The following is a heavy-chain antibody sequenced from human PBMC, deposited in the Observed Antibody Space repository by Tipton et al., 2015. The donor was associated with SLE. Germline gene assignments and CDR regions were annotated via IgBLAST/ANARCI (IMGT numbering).Heavy chain of an antibody. D-gene: IGHD2-15*01. CDR2: ISSTGST. J-gene: IGHJ6*02. CDR1: GVSISSSRYYSS. V-gene: IGHV4-61*02. CDR3: ARHVGVAYYYAMDV. Sequence: LRLSCTVSGVSISSSRYYSSWSWIRQSAGKGLEWIGRISSTGSTNYNPSLKSRVIISVDTSKNQFSLRLSSVTAAGTAMYYCARHVGVAYYYAMDVWGQGTTVVISS.